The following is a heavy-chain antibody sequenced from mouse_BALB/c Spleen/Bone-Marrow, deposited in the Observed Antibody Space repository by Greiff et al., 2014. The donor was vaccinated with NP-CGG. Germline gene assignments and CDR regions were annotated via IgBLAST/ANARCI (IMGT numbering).Heavy chain of an antibody. CDR2: INPSTGYT. J-gene: IGHJ3*01. Sequence: QVQLQQSGAEPAKPGASVKMSCKASGYTLTSYWMHWVKQRPGQGLEWIGYINPSTGYTDYNQKFKDKATLTADKSSSTAYMQLSSLTSEDSAVYYCARRLNWDWFAYWGQGTLVTVSA. D-gene: IGHD4-1*01. CDR1: GYTLTSYW. V-gene: IGHV1-7*01. CDR3: ARRLNWDWFAY.